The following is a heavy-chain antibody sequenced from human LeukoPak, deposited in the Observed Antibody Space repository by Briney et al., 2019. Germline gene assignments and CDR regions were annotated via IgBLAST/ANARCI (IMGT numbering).Heavy chain of an antibody. CDR3: ARGRGPRGDYFDY. CDR2: IYYSGST. D-gene: IGHD3-10*01. Sequence: SETLSLTYTVSGGSISGYYWSWIRQPPGKGLEWIGYIYYSGSTNYNPSLKSRVTISVDTSKNQFSLKLSSVTAADTAVYYCARGRGPRGDYFDYWGQGTLVTVSS. CDR1: GGSISGYY. V-gene: IGHV4-59*01. J-gene: IGHJ4*02.